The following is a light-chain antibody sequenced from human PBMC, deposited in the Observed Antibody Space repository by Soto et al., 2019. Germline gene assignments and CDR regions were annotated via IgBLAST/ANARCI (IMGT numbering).Light chain of an antibody. CDR1: QSVSSN. CDR3: QQYNNWPLT. CDR2: GAS. J-gene: IGKJ4*01. Sequence: ETVMTQSPATLSVSPVERATLSCWASQSVSSNLAWYQQKPGQAPRLLIYGASTRATGIPARFSGSGSGTEFTLTISSLQSEDFAVYYCQQYNNWPLTFGGGTKVDIK. V-gene: IGKV3-15*01.